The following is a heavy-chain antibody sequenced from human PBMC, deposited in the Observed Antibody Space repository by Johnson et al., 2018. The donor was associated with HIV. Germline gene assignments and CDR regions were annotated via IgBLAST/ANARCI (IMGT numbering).Heavy chain of an antibody. V-gene: IGHV3-66*02. D-gene: IGHD6-19*01. CDR2: INTGGGT. CDR3: AKDIASGYTNGGTLDI. CDR1: GFTVSSNY. Sequence: VQLVESGGGLVQPGGSLRLSCAASGFTVSSNYMRWVRQAPGKGLEWVSVINTGGGTYYADSVKGRFTMSRDNSKNTLYLQMNSLRAEYTGLYYCAKDIASGYTNGGTLDIWGQGTMVTVSS. J-gene: IGHJ3*02.